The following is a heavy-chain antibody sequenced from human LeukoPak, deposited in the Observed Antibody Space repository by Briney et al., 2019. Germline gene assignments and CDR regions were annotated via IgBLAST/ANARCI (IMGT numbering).Heavy chain of an antibody. CDR1: GFTFSSYG. CDR2: IWYDGSNK. V-gene: IGHV3-33*01. Sequence: GGSLRLSCVASGFTFSSYGMHWVRQAPGKGLEWVALIWYDGSNKYYADSVKGRFTISRDNSKNTLYLQMNSLRAEDTAVYYCVRAVRYYDSSGYHDFWGQGTLVTVSS. CDR3: VRAVRYYDSSGYHDF. D-gene: IGHD3-22*01. J-gene: IGHJ4*02.